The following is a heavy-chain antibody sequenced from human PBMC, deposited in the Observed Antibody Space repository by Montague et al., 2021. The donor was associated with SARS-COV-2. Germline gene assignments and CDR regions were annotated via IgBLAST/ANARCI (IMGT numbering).Heavy chain of an antibody. J-gene: IGHJ4*02. D-gene: IGHD3-22*01. CDR2: IYYSGST. CDR3: ARQSVNYYDSSGYPFDY. V-gene: IGHV4-39*01. Sequence: SETLSLTCTVPGGSISSSSYYWGWIRQPPGKELGWIGSIYYSGSTYYNPSLKSRVTISVDTSKNQFSLKLSSVTAADTAVYSCARQSVNYYDSSGYPFDYWGQGTLVTVSS. CDR1: GGSISSSSYY.